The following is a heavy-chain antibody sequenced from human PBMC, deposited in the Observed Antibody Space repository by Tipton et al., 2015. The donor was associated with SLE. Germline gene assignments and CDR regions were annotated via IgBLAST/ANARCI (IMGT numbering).Heavy chain of an antibody. J-gene: IGHJ4*02. Sequence: LRLSCTVSGGSISSGGYYWSWIRQHPGKGLEWIGYIYYSGSTYYNPSLKSRVTISVDTSKNQFSLKLSSVTAADTAVYYCARVGTARSFDYWGQGTLVTVSS. CDR3: ARVGTARSFDY. D-gene: IGHD7-27*01. CDR1: GGSISSGGYY. CDR2: IYYSGST. V-gene: IGHV4-31*03.